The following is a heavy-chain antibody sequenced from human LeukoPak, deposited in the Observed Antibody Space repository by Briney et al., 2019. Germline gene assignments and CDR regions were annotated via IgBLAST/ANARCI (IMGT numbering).Heavy chain of an antibody. V-gene: IGHV3-66*04. CDR1: GFTVSSND. D-gene: IGHD3-22*01. J-gene: IGHJ4*02. Sequence: GGSLRLSCAASGFTVSSNDMSWVRQAPGKGLEWVSVIYSGGSTYYADSVKGRFTVSRDNSKNTLYLEMNSLRAEDTALYYCARHGTASDTTGYFFWHWGQGTLVTVSS. CDR3: ARHGTASDTTGYFFWH. CDR2: IYSGGST.